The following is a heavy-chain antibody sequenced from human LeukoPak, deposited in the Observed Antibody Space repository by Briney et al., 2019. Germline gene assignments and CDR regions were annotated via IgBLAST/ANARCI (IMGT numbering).Heavy chain of an antibody. CDR1: GGSISSSSYY. V-gene: IGHV4-39*07. CDR2: IYYSGGT. CDR3: ARDKNGSAAWLGLYYYYYYMDV. Sequence: SETLSLTCTVSGGSISSSSYYWGWIRQPPGKGLEWIGSIYYSGGTYYNPSLKSRVTISVDTSKNQFSLKLSSVTAADTAVYYCARDKNGSAAWLGLYYYYYYMDVWGKGTTVTVSS. D-gene: IGHD6-13*01. J-gene: IGHJ6*03.